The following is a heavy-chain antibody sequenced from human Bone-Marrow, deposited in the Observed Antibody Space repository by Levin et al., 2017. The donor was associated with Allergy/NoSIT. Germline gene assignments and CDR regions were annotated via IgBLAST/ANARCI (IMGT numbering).Heavy chain of an antibody. D-gene: IGHD3-10*01. CDR1: GFTFSSYN. J-gene: IGHJ3*02. CDR2: ITSSSSTI. CDR3: ARVDSSGSFTFHI. Sequence: GESLKISCAASGFTFSSYNMNWVRQAPGKGLEWVSYITSSSSTIYYADSVKGRFTISRDNAKNSLFLQMNSLRAEDTAVYYCARVDSSGSFTFHIWGQGTMVTVSS. V-gene: IGHV3-48*01.